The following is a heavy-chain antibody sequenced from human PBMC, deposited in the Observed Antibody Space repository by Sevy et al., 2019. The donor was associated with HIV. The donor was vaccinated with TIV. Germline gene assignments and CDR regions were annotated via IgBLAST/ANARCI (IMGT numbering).Heavy chain of an antibody. Sequence: GGSLRLSCAASGFAFSTHAMHWVRQAPGKGLEWVAVISYEGTETFYAASVEGRFTISRDNSKNQLSLQINSLRPEDTAVYYCARDGGYSVKWYPLYWGHGTLVTVSS. V-gene: IGHV3-30-3*01. CDR1: GFAFSTHA. CDR2: ISYEGTET. D-gene: IGHD1-26*01. J-gene: IGHJ4*01. CDR3: ARDGGYSVKWYPLY.